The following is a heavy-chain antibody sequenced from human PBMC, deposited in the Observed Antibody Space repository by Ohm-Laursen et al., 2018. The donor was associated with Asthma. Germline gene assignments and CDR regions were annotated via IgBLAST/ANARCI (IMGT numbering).Heavy chain of an antibody. V-gene: IGHV4-30-4*01. D-gene: IGHD5-24*01. CDR3: ARQRRDGFAY. Sequence: SQTLSLTCTVSGGSIGSDDYYWSWIRQPPGKGLEWIGYIYHSASTYYSPSLKSRVAISVDTSKNHFSLKMSSVTAADTAVYYCARQRRDGFAYWGQGTLVTVSS. J-gene: IGHJ4*02. CDR2: IYHSAST. CDR1: GGSIGSDDYY.